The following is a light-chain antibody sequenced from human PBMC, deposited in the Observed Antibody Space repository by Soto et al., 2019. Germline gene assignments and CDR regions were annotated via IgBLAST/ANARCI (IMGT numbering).Light chain of an antibody. CDR3: QQYMSSVT. CDR2: GAS. J-gene: IGKJ1*01. CDR1: QSVDTTF. Sequence: EIVLTQSPGSLSLSPGQRATLSCRASQSVDTTFFAWYQKKPGQAPRLLIYGASKRATGIPDRFSGSGSATVFTLIISMLEPEDFAVYYCQQYMSSVTFGQGTKVEIK. V-gene: IGKV3-20*01.